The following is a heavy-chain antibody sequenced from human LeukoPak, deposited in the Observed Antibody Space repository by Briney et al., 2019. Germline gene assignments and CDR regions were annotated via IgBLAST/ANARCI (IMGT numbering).Heavy chain of an antibody. CDR1: GFTFSSYW. J-gene: IGHJ4*02. D-gene: IGHD5-12*01. V-gene: IGHV3-7*01. CDR2: IKQDGSEK. Sequence: PGGSLRLSCAASGFTFSSYWMSWVRQAPGKGLEWVANIKQDGSEKYYVDSVKGRFTISRDNAKNSLYLQINSLRAEDTAVYYCARGSGYDPLYYFDYWGQGTLVTVSS. CDR3: ARGSGYDPLYYFDY.